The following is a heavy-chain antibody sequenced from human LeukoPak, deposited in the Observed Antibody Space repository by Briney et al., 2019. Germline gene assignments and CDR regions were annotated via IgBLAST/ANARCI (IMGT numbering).Heavy chain of an antibody. CDR1: GYTFTNYY. Sequence: ASVKVSCKASGYTFTNYYMHWVRQAPGQGLEWMGIINPSDGKTSYAQKFQGRVTMTRDTSISTAYMELSRLRSDDTAVYYCARDRLGYYYDSSGYPYYYYYYMDVWGKGTTVTISS. CDR3: ARDRLGYYYDSSGYPYYYYYYMDV. CDR2: INPSDGKT. V-gene: IGHV1-46*01. J-gene: IGHJ6*03. D-gene: IGHD3-22*01.